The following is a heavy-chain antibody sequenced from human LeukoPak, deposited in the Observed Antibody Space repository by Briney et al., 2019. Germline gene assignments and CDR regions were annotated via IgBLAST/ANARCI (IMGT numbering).Heavy chain of an antibody. CDR2: INHSGST. V-gene: IGHV4-34*01. D-gene: IGHD3-3*01. Sequence: SETLSLTCAVYGGSFSGYYWSWIRQPPGKGLEWIGEINHSGSTNYNPPLKGRVTISVDTSKNQFSLKLSSVTAADTAVYYCARRSYYDFWSGYRPAYYMDVWGKGTTVTVSS. CDR3: ARRSYYDFWSGYRPAYYMDV. J-gene: IGHJ6*03. CDR1: GGSFSGYY.